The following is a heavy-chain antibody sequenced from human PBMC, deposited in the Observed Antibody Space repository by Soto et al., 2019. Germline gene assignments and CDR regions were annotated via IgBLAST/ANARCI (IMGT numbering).Heavy chain of an antibody. CDR1: GFIFNAYA. CDR2: ISGSGGKK. V-gene: IGHV3-23*01. Sequence: GGSLRLSCAASGFIFNAYAMTWVRQAPGKGLEWVSAISGSGGKKYYVDSVKGRFTISRDNAKNTLYLQMNSLRAEDTAVYYCARDSGDDVLCDGGRCYGVPLDVWGKGTTVTVSS. CDR3: ARDSGDDVLCDGGRCYGVPLDV. D-gene: IGHD2-15*01. J-gene: IGHJ6*04.